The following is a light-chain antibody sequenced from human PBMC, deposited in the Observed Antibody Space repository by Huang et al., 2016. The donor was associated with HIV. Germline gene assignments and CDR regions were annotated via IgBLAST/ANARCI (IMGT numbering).Light chain of an antibody. CDR1: QSINSN. CDR2: GAS. J-gene: IGKJ4*01. Sequence: EIVMTQSPATLSVSPGERATVSCWASQSINSNIAWYQQKPGQAPRLLIYGASTRATGVPARFRGSGSGTDFTLTISSLQSEDFAFYYCQHYNNWPPLVTFGGGTKVEIK. V-gene: IGKV3-15*01. CDR3: QHYNNWPPLVT.